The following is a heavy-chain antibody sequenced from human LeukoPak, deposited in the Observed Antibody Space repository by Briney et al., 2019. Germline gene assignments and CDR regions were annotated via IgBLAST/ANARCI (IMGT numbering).Heavy chain of an antibody. D-gene: IGHD5-18*01. J-gene: IGHJ5*02. Sequence: ASVKVSCKASGYTFTSYDINWVRQATGQGLEWMGWVNPNSGITSYAQKFQGRVTMTRNTSISTAYVELSSLRSEDTAVYYCARGVDTAMVLIWFVRWGQGTMVSVSS. CDR3: ARGVDTAMVLIWFVR. CDR2: VNPNSGIT. CDR1: GYTFTSYD. V-gene: IGHV1-8*01.